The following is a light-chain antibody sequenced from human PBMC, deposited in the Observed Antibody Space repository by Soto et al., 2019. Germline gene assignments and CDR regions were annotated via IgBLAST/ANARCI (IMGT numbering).Light chain of an antibody. J-gene: IGKJ5*01. CDR2: AAS. CDR1: QGISSW. Sequence: DIQMTQSPSSVSASVGDRVTITCRASQGISSWLAWYQQKPGKATKLLIYAASSLQSGVPSRFSGSGSGTDFTLTISSLQTEDFAVFFCQQYGNSEIIFGQGTRLE. V-gene: IGKV1-12*01. CDR3: QQYGNSEII.